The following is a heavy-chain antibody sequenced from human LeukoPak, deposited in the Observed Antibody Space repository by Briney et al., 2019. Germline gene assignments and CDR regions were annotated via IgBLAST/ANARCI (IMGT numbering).Heavy chain of an antibody. J-gene: IGHJ4*02. D-gene: IGHD4-17*01. V-gene: IGHV1-18*01. CDR3: ANACDYGDRGEIDY. CDR1: GYTFIKYA. CDR2: VSPYNGDT. Sequence: ASVTVSCKASGYTFIKYAIHWVRKAPGQVLEWMGWVSPYNGDTKYAQNHQGRVTMTTDTSTTTAHMELRSLTSDDTAVYYCANACDYGDRGEIDYWGQGTLVTVSS.